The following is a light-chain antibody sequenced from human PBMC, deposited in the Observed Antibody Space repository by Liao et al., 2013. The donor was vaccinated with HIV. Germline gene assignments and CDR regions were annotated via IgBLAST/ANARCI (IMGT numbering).Light chain of an antibody. CDR3: QVWDSLTAWV. V-gene: IGLV3-1*01. CDR2: QDN. J-gene: IGLJ3*02. CDR1: KLGDKY. Sequence: SYELTQPPSVSVSPGQTASITCSGDKLGDKYVSWYQKKPGQSPVLVMYQDNKRPSGIPERFSGSNSGNTATLTISGTQPMDEADYFCQVWDSLTAWVFGGGTKLTVL.